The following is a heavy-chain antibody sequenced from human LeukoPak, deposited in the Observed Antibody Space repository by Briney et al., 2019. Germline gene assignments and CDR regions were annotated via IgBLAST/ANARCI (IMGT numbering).Heavy chain of an antibody. J-gene: IGHJ3*02. V-gene: IGHV1-46*01. CDR3: ATPEYGYCSSTSCTALFAFDI. D-gene: IGHD2-2*03. Sequence: ASVKVSCKASGYTFTSYYMHWVRQAPGQGLEWMGIINPSGGSTSYAQKFQGRVTITADESTSTAYMELSSLRSEDTAVYYCATPEYGYCSSTSCTALFAFDIWGQGTMVTVSS. CDR2: INPSGGST. CDR1: GYTFTSYY.